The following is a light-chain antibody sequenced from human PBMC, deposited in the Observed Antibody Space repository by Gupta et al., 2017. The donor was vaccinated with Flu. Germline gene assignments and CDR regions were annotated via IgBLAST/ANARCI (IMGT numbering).Light chain of an antibody. CDR1: SGSVSTSYY. V-gene: IGLV8-61*01. CDR3: VLYMCSGIWV. CDR2: STN. J-gene: IGLJ3*02. Sequence: QTVVTQEPSFSVSPGGTVTLTCGLSSGSVSTSYYPRWYQQTPGQAPRTLIYSTNTRSSGVPDRFSGSILGNKAALTITGAQADDESDYYCVLYMCSGIWVFGGGTKLTVL.